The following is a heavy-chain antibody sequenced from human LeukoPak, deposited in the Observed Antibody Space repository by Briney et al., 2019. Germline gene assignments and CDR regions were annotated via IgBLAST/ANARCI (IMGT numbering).Heavy chain of an antibody. V-gene: IGHV3-23*01. Sequence: GGSLRLSCAASEFTFSSCAMSWVRQAPGEGLEWVSVISGSGGGTYYADSVKGRFTISRDNSKNTLYLQMNSLRAEDTAVYYCAKARGRDGYKDELDYWGQGTLVTVSS. CDR3: AKARGRDGYKDELDY. J-gene: IGHJ4*02. D-gene: IGHD5-24*01. CDR2: ISGSGGGT. CDR1: EFTFSSCA.